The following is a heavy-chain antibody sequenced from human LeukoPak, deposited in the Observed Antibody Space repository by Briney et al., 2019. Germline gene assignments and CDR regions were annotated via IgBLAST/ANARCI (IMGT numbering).Heavy chain of an antibody. CDR2: ISYDGSNK. CDR3: ARGRPEMATILRYYYGMDV. J-gene: IGHJ6*02. Sequence: PGGSLRLSCAASGFTFSSYAMHWVRQAPGKGLEWVAVISYDGSNKYYADSVKGRFTISRDNSKNTLYLQMNSLRAEDTAVYYCARGRPEMATILRYYYGMDVWGQGTTVTVSS. V-gene: IGHV3-30-3*01. CDR1: GFTFSSYA. D-gene: IGHD5-24*01.